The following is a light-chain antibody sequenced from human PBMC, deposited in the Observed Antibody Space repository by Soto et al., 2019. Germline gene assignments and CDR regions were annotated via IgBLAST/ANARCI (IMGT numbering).Light chain of an antibody. CDR1: QSLSSN. J-gene: IGKJ5*01. Sequence: EIVLTQFPATLSVSPGETATLTCRASQSLSSNLAWYQQRRGQAPRLLMFDTSTRASGTPARFSGSGSGTEFTLTIASLQSEDFATYYCQQSNSFPLTFGQGTRLEIK. V-gene: IGKV3-15*01. CDR3: QQSNSFPLT. CDR2: DTS.